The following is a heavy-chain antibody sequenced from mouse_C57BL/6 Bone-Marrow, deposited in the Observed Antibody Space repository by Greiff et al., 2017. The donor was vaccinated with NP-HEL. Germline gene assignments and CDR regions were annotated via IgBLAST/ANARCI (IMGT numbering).Heavy chain of an antibody. V-gene: IGHV1-64*01. CDR2: IHPNSGST. Sequence: VQLQESGAELVKPGASVKLSCKASGYTFTSYWMHWVKQRPGQGLEWIGMIHPNSGSTNYNEKFKSKATLTVNKSSSTAYMQLSSLTSEDSAVYYCARRTEDYAMDYWGQGTSVTVSS. J-gene: IGHJ4*01. CDR1: GYTFTSYW. CDR3: ARRTEDYAMDY.